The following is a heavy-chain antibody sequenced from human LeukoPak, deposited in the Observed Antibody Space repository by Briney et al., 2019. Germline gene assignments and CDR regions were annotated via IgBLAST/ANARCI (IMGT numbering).Heavy chain of an antibody. CDR3: ARGESMVRGLHPGNWFDP. J-gene: IGHJ5*02. CDR2: INPSGGST. Sequence: ASVKVSCKATGYTFTSYYMHWVRQAPGQGLEWMGIINPSGGSTSYAQKFQGRVTMTRDTSTSTVYMELSSLRSEDTAVYYCARGESMVRGLHPGNWFDPWGQGTLVTVSS. D-gene: IGHD3-10*01. CDR1: GYTFTSYY. V-gene: IGHV1-46*01.